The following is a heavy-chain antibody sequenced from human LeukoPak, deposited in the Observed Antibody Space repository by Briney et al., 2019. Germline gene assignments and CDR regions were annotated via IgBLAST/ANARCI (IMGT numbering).Heavy chain of an antibody. Sequence: ASVKVSCKASGYTFTSYGISWVRQAPGQGLEWMGWISAYNGNTNYAKKLQGRVTMTTDTSTSTAYMELRSLRSDDTAVYYCARGAYYYDSSGYPFDYWGQGTLVTVSS. J-gene: IGHJ4*02. D-gene: IGHD3-22*01. CDR2: ISAYNGNT. CDR3: ARGAYYYDSSGYPFDY. CDR1: GYTFTSYG. V-gene: IGHV1-18*01.